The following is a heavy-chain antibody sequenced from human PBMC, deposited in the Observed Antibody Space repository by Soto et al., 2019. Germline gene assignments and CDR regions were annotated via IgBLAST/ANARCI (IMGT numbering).Heavy chain of an antibody. D-gene: IGHD1-20*01. CDR3: ARDNRYNWNDEGWFDT. CDR2: MNPNSGNT. J-gene: IGHJ5*02. V-gene: IGHV1-8*01. Sequence: QVQLVQSGAEVKKPGASVKVSCKASGYSFSDYDINWVRQATGQGPEWMGWMNPNSGNTGYAQKCQGRVTMTRNTSINTAYMELSSLGSEDTAVYYCARDNRYNWNDEGWFDTWGQGTLVTVSS. CDR1: GYSFSDYD.